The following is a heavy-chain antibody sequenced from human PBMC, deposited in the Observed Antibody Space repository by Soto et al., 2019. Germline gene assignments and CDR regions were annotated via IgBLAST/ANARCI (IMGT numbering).Heavy chain of an antibody. V-gene: IGHV4-39*07. Sequence: SETLSLTCTVSGGSISSSNYYWGWIRQPPGKGLEWIGTIYYSGSTNYNPPLKSRVTMSVDTSQNQFSLKLWSVTAADTAVYYCVRDVPSSSYFDYWGQGALVTASS. CDR2: IYYSGST. D-gene: IGHD6-13*01. CDR1: GGSISSSNYY. J-gene: IGHJ4*02. CDR3: VRDVPSSSYFDY.